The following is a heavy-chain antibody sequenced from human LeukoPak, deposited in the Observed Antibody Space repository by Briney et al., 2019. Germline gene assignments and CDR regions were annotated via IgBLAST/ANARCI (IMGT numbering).Heavy chain of an antibody. V-gene: IGHV1-18*01. J-gene: IGHJ4*02. D-gene: IGHD2-15*01. CDR3: AREDLAAAKDY. Sequence: AASVKVSCKASGYSFTSFGISWVRQAPGQGLEWMGWISAYNGNTKYVQKFQGRVTMTTDISTSTAYMELSRLRSDDTAVYYCAREDLAAAKDYWGQGTLVTVSS. CDR1: GYSFTSFG. CDR2: ISAYNGNT.